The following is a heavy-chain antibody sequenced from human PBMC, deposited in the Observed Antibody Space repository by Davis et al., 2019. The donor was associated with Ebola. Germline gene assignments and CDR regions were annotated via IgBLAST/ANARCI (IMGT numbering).Heavy chain of an antibody. CDR1: GGSISSYY. V-gene: IGHV4-59*08. CDR3: ARQDCGGDCQIDY. J-gene: IGHJ4*02. Sequence: SETLSLTCTVSGGSISSYYWSWIRQPPGKGLEWIGYIDYSGSTYYNPPLKSRVTISVDTSKNQFSLKLSSVTAADTAVYYCARQDCGGDCQIDYWGQGTLVTVSS. CDR2: IDYSGST. D-gene: IGHD2-21*02.